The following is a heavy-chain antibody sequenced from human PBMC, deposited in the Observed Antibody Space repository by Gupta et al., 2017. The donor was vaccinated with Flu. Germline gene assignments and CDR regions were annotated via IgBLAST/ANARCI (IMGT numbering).Heavy chain of an antibody. CDR2: VHSNGNT. CDR3: ARRGTYYFDF. Sequence: QLRESGPRLLKPSQTLSLTCSVSGGPVNVFSYFWSWIRQHPEKGLEWIGYVHSNGNTYYNPSLRSRLMMSIDTSKNEFSLEVTSVTAADTAMYYCARRGTYYFDFWGQGALVTVSS. J-gene: IGHJ4*02. CDR1: GGPVNVFSYF. V-gene: IGHV4-31*03. D-gene: IGHD1-7*01.